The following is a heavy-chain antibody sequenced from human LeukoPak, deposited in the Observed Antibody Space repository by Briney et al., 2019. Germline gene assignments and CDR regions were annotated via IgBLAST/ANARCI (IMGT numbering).Heavy chain of an antibody. D-gene: IGHD4-17*01. J-gene: IGHJ6*03. CDR3: ARAYGDYGGIYYCYYMDV. V-gene: IGHV4-38-2*02. Sequence: SETLSLTCTVSGYSISSGYYWGWIRQPPGKGLEWTGSIDHSGSTYYNPSLKSRVTISVDTSKNQFSPRLSSVTAADTAVYYCARAYGDYGGIYYCYYMDVWGKGTTVTISS. CDR2: IDHSGST. CDR1: GYSISSGYY.